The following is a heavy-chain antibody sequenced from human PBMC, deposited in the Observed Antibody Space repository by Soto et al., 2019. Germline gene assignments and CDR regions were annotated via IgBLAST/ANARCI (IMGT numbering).Heavy chain of an antibody. V-gene: IGHV3-23*01. CDR3: AKYPDYYDSSGIYYFDY. J-gene: IGHJ4*02. D-gene: IGHD3-22*01. CDR1: GFTFSSYA. Sequence: PGGSLRLSCAASGFTFSSYAMSWVRQAPGKGLEWVSATSGSGGSTYYADSVKGRFTISRDNSKNTLYLQMNSLRAEDTAVYYCAKYPDYYDSSGIYYFDYWGQGTLVTVSS. CDR2: TSGSGGST.